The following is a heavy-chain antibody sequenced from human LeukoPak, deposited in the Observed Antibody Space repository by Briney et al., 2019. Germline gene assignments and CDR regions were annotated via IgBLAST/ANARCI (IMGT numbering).Heavy chain of an antibody. CDR1: GGTFSSYA. CDR3: ASYYYDSSGYYYPLDY. CDR2: IIPIFGTA. V-gene: IGHV1-69*13. Sequence: VASAKVSRKASGGTFSSYAISWGRHTPGPGLEWMGGIIPIFGTANYAQKFQGRVTITGDESTSTAYMELSSLRSEDTAVYYCASYYYDSSGYYYPLDYWGQGTLVTVSS. J-gene: IGHJ4*02. D-gene: IGHD3-22*01.